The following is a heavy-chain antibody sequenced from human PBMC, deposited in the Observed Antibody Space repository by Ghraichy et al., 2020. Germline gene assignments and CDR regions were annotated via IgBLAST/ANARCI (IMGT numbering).Heavy chain of an antibody. D-gene: IGHD6-13*01. J-gene: IGHJ3*02. CDR2: IYYSGST. Sequence: SETLSLTCTVSGCSISSYYWSWIRQPPGKGLEWIGYIYYSGSTNYNPSLKSRVTISVDTSKNQFSLKLSSVTAADTAVYYCARLTEQQLDAFDIWGQGTMVTVSS. CDR1: GCSISSYY. V-gene: IGHV4-59*01. CDR3: ARLTEQQLDAFDI.